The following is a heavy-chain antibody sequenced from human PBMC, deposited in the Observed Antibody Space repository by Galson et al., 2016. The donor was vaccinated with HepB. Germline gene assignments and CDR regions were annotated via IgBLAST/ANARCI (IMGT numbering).Heavy chain of an antibody. J-gene: IGHJ4*02. Sequence: ETLSLTCTVSGGSAISDNYYWSWIRQPPGKGLEWIGFIQYSGNTNCNPSLRGRVTISIDTSKNQFSLKVNSVTAAATAVYYCARDQNGSYLAYWGQGVLVAVSS. CDR3: ARDQNGSYLAY. CDR1: GGSAISDNYY. D-gene: IGHD1-26*01. CDR2: IQYSGNT. V-gene: IGHV4-61*01.